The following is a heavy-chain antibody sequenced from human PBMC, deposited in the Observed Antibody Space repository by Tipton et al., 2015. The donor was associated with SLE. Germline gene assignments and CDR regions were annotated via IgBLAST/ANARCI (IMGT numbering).Heavy chain of an antibody. D-gene: IGHD6-6*01. V-gene: IGHV4-34*01. J-gene: IGHJ3*02. CDR1: GGSFSDYF. CDR2: INHSGST. Sequence: TLSLTCAVYGGSFSDYFWNWIRQPPGKGLEWIGEINHSGSTNYNPSLKSRVTISVDTSKNQFSLKLSSVTAADTAVYYCARDLGSSSDAFDIWGQGTMVTVSS. CDR3: ARDLGSSSDAFDI.